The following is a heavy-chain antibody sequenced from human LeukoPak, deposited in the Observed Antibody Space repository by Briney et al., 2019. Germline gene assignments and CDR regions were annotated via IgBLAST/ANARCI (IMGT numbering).Heavy chain of an antibody. J-gene: IGHJ4*02. CDR2: ISNSSSTI. CDR3: ARKSEFDY. CDR1: GFTFSSYS. Sequence: GGSLRLSCAASGFTFSSYSMNWVRQAPGKGLEWVSYISNSSSTIYYADSVKGRFTISRDNAKNSLYLQMNSLRAEDTAVYYCARKSEFDYWGQGTLVTVSS. V-gene: IGHV3-48*01.